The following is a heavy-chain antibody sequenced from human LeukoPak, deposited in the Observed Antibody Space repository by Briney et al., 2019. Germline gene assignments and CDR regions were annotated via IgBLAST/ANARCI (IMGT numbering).Heavy chain of an antibody. D-gene: IGHD5-24*01. CDR2: IKRDGNDK. J-gene: IGHJ4*02. CDR1: GFTFGRNC. Sequence: PGGSLSLSCATSGFTFGRNCLSWVRQAPGKGLDWVASIKRDGNDKYYVDSVKGRFSISRDNAKNSLYLQMNSLRAEDTAVYYCARGCLQPDYWGQGTLVTVSS. V-gene: IGHV3-7*01. CDR3: ARGCLQPDY.